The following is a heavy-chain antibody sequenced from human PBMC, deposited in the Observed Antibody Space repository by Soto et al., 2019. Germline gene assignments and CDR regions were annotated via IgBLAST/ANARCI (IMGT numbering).Heavy chain of an antibody. V-gene: IGHV4-34*01. J-gene: IGHJ4*02. Sequence: SSETLSLTCAVYVGSFSGYYWSWIRQPPGKGLEWIGEINHSGSSNYNPSLKSRVTISEDTSKNQFSLKLSSVTAADTAVYYCARLRDGYNYFDYWGQGTLVTVSS. D-gene: IGHD5-18*01. CDR2: INHSGSS. CDR1: VGSFSGYY. CDR3: ARLRDGYNYFDY.